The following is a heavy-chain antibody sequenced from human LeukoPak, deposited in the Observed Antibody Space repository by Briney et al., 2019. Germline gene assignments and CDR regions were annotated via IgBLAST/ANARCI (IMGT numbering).Heavy chain of an antibody. D-gene: IGHD2-2*01. CDR3: ARGIVVVPAAMRYYYMDV. CDR1: GYTFTSYG. J-gene: IGHJ6*03. V-gene: IGHV1-18*01. CDR2: ISAYNGNT. Sequence: ASVKVSCKASGYTFTSYGISWVRQAPGQGLEWMGWISAYNGNTNYAQKLQGRVTMTTDTSTSTAYMELRSLRSDDTAVYYCARGIVVVPAAMRYYYMDVWGKGTTVTVSS.